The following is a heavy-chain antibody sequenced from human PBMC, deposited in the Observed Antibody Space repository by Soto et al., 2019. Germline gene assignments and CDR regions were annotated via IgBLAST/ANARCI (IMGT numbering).Heavy chain of an antibody. CDR1: GGTFSSYA. Sequence: SVKVSCKASGGTFSSYAISWVRQAPGQGLEWMGGIIPIFGTANYAQKFQGRVTITADESTSTAYMELSSLRSEDAAVYYCARAITDYYGSGSYYSSSYYYGMDVWGQGTTVTVSS. V-gene: IGHV1-69*13. J-gene: IGHJ6*02. CDR2: IIPIFGTA. CDR3: ARAITDYYGSGSYYSSSYYYGMDV. D-gene: IGHD3-10*01.